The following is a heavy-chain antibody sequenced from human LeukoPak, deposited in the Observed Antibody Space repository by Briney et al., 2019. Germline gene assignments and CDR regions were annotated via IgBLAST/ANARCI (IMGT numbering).Heavy chain of an antibody. CDR3: AKDQWVTMVRGVILAFDI. CDR1: GFTFSSYG. V-gene: IGHV3-30*18. J-gene: IGHJ3*02. Sequence: GRSLRLSCAASGFTFSSYGMHWVRQAPGKGLEWVAVISYGGSNKYYADSVKGRFTISRDNSKNTPYLQMNSLRAEDTAVYYCAKDQWVTMVRGVILAFDIWGQGTMVTVSS. D-gene: IGHD3-10*01. CDR2: ISYGGSNK.